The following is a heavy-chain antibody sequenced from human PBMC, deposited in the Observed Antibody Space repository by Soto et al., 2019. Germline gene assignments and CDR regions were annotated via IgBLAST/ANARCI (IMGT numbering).Heavy chain of an antibody. CDR3: ARSYSSGYYYYGMDV. CDR1: GYSFTSYW. J-gene: IGHJ6*02. D-gene: IGHD6-6*01. V-gene: IGHV5-51*01. CDR2: IYPGDSDT. Sequence: PGESLKISCNGSGYSFTSYWIGWVRQMPGKGLEWMGIIYPGDSDTRYSPSFQGQVTISADKSISTAYLQWSSLKASDTAMYYCARSYSSGYYYYGMDVWGQGTTVNVSS.